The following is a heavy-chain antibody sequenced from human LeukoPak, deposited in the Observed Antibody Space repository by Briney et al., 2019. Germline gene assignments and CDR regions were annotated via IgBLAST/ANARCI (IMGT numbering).Heavy chain of an antibody. CDR2: IRSKPYGGTT. CDR3: TRGSDTIFGVARDGFDY. J-gene: IGHJ4*02. V-gene: IGHV3-49*03. Sequence: QPGRSLRLSCTTAGFTFGDYAVRWLRQAPGKGLEWVGFIRSKPYGGTTEYAASVKGRFTISRDDSKSIAYLQMNSLKTEDTAVYYCTRGSDTIFGVARDGFDYWGQGTLVTVSS. D-gene: IGHD3-3*01. CDR1: GFTFGDYA.